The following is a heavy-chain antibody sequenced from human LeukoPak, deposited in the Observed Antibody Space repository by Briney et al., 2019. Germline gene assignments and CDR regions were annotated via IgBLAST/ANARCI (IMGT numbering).Heavy chain of an antibody. CDR1: GFTFSSYS. V-gene: IGHV3-21*01. Sequence: GGSLRLSCAASGFTFSSYSMNWVRQAPGKGLEWVSSISSSSSYIYYADSVKGRFTISRDNAKNSLYLQMNSLRAEDTAVYYCARDRRYYDSSGYYYVLDYWGQGTLVTVSS. J-gene: IGHJ4*02. D-gene: IGHD3-22*01. CDR2: ISSSSSYI. CDR3: ARDRRYYDSSGYYYVLDY.